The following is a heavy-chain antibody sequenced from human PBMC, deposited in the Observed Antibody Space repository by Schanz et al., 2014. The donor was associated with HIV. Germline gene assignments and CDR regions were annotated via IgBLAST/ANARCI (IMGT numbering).Heavy chain of an antibody. J-gene: IGHJ4*02. Sequence: QLLESGGGLVQPGGSLRLSCVASGFTFNNYAMSWVRQAPGKGLEWLSYISVNGATREYADSVKGRFTISRDNARTSLYLQMNSLRAEDTAVYYCARVFGRTYGWPDYWGQGTLVTVSS. V-gene: IGHV3-23*01. CDR3: ARVFGRTYGWPDY. D-gene: IGHD3-10*01. CDR2: ISVNGATR. CDR1: GFTFNNYA.